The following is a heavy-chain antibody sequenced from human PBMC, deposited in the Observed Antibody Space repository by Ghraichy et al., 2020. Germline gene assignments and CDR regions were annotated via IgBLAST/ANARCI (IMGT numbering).Heavy chain of an antibody. CDR1: GFTFSSYA. CDR3: AKDFFRQWLVTWDY. J-gene: IGHJ4*02. D-gene: IGHD6-19*01. V-gene: IGHV3-23*01. CDR2: ISGSGGST. Sequence: GGSLRLSCAASGFTFSSYAMSWVRQAPGKGLEWVSAISGSGGSTYYADSVKGRFTISRDNSKNTLYLQMNSLRAEDTAVYYCAKDFFRQWLVTWDYWGQGTLVPVSS.